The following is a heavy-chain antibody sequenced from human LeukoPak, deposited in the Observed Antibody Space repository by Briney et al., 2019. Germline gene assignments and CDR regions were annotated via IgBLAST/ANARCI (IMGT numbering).Heavy chain of an antibody. CDR1: GYIFARFW. Sequence: GESLKISCKGSGYIFARFWIGWVRQMPGKGLEWMGIIYPGDSDTRYSPSFQGQVTISVDKSINTAYLQWSSPKASDIAMYYCARQDCSSTTCDQGFDYWGQGTLVTVSS. CDR2: IYPGDSDT. J-gene: IGHJ4*02. D-gene: IGHD2-2*01. CDR3: ARQDCSSTTCDQGFDY. V-gene: IGHV5-51*01.